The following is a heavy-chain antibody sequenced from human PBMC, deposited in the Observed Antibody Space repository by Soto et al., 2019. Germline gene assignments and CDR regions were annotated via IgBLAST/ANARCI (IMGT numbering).Heavy chain of an antibody. Sequence: ETLSLTCAVYGGSFSGYYWSWIRQPPGKGLEWVGEINHSGSTNYNLSLKSRVTISVDTSKNQFSLKLSSVTAADTAVYYCARGIPYYDILTGYYNSYYYYGMDVWGQGTTVTVSS. D-gene: IGHD3-9*01. V-gene: IGHV4-34*01. CDR1: GGSFSGYY. J-gene: IGHJ6*02. CDR3: ARGIPYYDILTGYYNSYYYYGMDV. CDR2: INHSGST.